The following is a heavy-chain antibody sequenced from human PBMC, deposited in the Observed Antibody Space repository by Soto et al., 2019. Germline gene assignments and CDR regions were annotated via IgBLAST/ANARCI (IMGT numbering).Heavy chain of an antibody. V-gene: IGHV3-23*01. D-gene: IGHD4-17*01. Sequence: EVQLLESGGGLEQPGGSLRLSCAASGFTFTSYAMGWVGRAPGKGLEWVSSISGGADITNYADSVKGRFTISRDNSRDTLYLQMNSLRVEDTALYYCARLPIMTTVTHYLDNWGQGALVTVSS. CDR2: ISGGADIT. CDR3: ARLPIMTTVTHYLDN. CDR1: GFTFTSYA. J-gene: IGHJ4*02.